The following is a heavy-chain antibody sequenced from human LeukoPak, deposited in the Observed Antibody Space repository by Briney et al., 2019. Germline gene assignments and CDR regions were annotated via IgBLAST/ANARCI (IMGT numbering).Heavy chain of an antibody. CDR3: VKNDGWFHLAQ. CDR1: GFNFRDHW. D-gene: IGHD6-19*01. CDR2: KKNDGSET. J-gene: IGHJ4*02. V-gene: IGHV3-7*03. Sequence: PGGSLRLSCAVSGFNFRDHWMDWVRQAPGNGLEWVGHKKNDGSETYYLDSLKGRFSISRDNTNNALYLQMNSLRVEDTAVYYCVKNDGWFHLAQWGQGTLVTVSS.